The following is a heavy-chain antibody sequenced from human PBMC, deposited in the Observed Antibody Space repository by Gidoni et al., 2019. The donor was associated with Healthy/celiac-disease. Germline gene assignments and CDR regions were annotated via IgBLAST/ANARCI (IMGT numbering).Heavy chain of an antibody. V-gene: IGHV3-33*01. D-gene: IGHD3-22*01. CDR1: GFTFSSYG. J-gene: IGHJ4*02. Sequence: QVQLVESRGGVVQPGRSLRLSCAASGFTFSSYGMHWVRQAPGKGLEWVAVIWYDGSNKYYADSVKGRFTISRDNSKNTLYLQMNSLRAEDTAVYYCARETGYYDSSGYEDYWGQGTLVTVSS. CDR2: IWYDGSNK. CDR3: ARETGYYDSSGYEDY.